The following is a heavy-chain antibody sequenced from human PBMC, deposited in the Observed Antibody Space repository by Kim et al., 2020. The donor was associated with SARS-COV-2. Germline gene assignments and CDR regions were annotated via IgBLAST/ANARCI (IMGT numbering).Heavy chain of an antibody. J-gene: IGHJ4*02. D-gene: IGHD3-9*01. V-gene: IGHV4-59*13. CDR1: GGSISSYY. CDR3: ARGEYYDILTGYYPLYDY. CDR2: IYYSGST. Sequence: SETLSLTCTVSGGSISSYYWSWIRQPPGKGLEWIGYIYYSGSTNYNPSLKSRVTISVDTSKNQFSLKLSSVTAADTAVYYCARGEYYDILTGYYPLYDYWGQGTLVTVSS.